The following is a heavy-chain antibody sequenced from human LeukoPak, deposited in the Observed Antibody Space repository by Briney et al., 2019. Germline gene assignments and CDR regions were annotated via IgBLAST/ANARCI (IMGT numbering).Heavy chain of an antibody. CDR1: GGSINSVY. V-gene: IGHV4-59*01. CDR2: IHYSGTT. Sequence: PSETLSLTCTVSGGSINSVYWAWIRQPPGQGLEWIGFIHYSGTTTYNPSLKSRVTISIETSKTQFSLKLNSVTAADTAVYFCVRLGRCVGGYCLDDFWGQGTLVTVSS. J-gene: IGHJ4*02. CDR3: VRLGRCVGGYCLDDF. D-gene: IGHD2-21*02.